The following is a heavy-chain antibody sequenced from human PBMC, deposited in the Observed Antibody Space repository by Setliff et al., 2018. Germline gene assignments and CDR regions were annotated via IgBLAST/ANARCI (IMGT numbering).Heavy chain of an antibody. D-gene: IGHD3-22*01. CDR2: ISSRSDII. V-gene: IGHV3-48*01. CDR1: GITFGTYS. CDR3: ATNPRKGRSGGYYYDDPYYYYMDV. Sequence: QPGGSLRLSCAASGITFGTYSMNWVRQAPGKGLEWVSYISSRSDIIYYADSVKGRFTISRDNAKNSLYLQVNSLRAEDTAVYYCATNPRKGRSGGYYYDDPYYYYMDVWGKGTTVTVSS. J-gene: IGHJ6*03.